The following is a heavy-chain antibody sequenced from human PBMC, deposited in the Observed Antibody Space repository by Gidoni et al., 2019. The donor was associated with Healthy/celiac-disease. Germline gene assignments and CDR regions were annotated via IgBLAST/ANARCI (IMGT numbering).Heavy chain of an antibody. Sequence: QVQLVQSGAEVKKPGASVKVSCKASGYTFTGYYMHWVRQAPGQGLEWMGWINPSGGGTNYAHKFQGRVTMTRDTSISTAYMELNRLRSDDTAVYYCARDYSSGGSCYFGYYYYGMDVWGQGTTVTVSS. J-gene: IGHJ6*02. CDR2: INPSGGGT. V-gene: IGHV1-2*07. D-gene: IGHD2-15*01. CDR1: GYTFTGYY. CDR3: ARDYSSGGSCYFGYYYYGMDV.